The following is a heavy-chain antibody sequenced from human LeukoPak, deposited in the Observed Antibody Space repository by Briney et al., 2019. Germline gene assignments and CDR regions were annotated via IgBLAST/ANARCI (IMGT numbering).Heavy chain of an antibody. V-gene: IGHV7-4-1*02. CDR2: INTNTGNP. J-gene: IGHJ5*02. CDR1: GYTFTSYA. D-gene: IGHD2-2*02. Sequence: ASVKVSCKASGYTFTSYAMNWVRQAPGQGLEWMGWINTNTGNPTYAQGFTGRFVFSLDTSVSTAYLQISSLKAEDTAVYYCARRRRYCSSTSGYNHNRAGDNWFDPWGQGTLVTVSS. CDR3: ARRRRYCSSTSGYNHNRAGDNWFDP.